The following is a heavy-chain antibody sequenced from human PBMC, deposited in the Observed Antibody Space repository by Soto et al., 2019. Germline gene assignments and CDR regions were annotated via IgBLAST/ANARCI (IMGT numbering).Heavy chain of an antibody. Sequence: SVKVSCKASGGTFSSYGFNWVRQARGQGLEWLGGIVPIYRTGDYAQKFQGRVTITADESTRTVYMELSSLKSQDTALYYCARDSGAKLSSSWGQGTLVTVSS. CDR2: IVPIYRTG. CDR1: GGTFSSYG. V-gene: IGHV1-69*13. D-gene: IGHD6-13*01. CDR3: ARDSGAKLSSS. J-gene: IGHJ4*02.